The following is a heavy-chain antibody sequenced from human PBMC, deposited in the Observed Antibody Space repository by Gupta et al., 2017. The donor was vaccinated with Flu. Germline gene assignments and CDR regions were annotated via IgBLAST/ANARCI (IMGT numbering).Heavy chain of an antibody. Sequence: QVQLQQWGAGLLKPSETLSLTCAVYGGSFSGSYWSWIRQPPGKGLEWIGEINHSGSTNYNPSLKSRFTISVDTSKNQFSLKLSSVTAADTAVYYCARGVVECSSTSCYDYYYYMDVWGKGTTGTVSS. CDR3: ARGVVECSSTSCYDYYYYMDV. CDR1: GGSFSGSY. J-gene: IGHJ6*03. D-gene: IGHD2-2*01. V-gene: IGHV4-34*01. CDR2: INHSGST.